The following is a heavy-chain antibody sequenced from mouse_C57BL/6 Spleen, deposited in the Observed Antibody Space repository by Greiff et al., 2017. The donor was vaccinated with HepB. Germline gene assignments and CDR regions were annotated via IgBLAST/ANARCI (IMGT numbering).Heavy chain of an antibody. D-gene: IGHD1-1*01. CDR3: ARQIYYYGSSSYYYAMDY. V-gene: IGHV5-17*01. CDR2: ISSGSSTI. CDR1: GFTFSDYG. Sequence: EVQGVESGGGLVKPGGSLKLSCAASGFTFSDYGMHWVRQAPEKGLEWVAYISSGSSTIYYADTVKGRFTISRDNAKNTLFLQMTSLRSEDTAMYYCARQIYYYGSSSYYYAMDYWGQGTSVTVSS. J-gene: IGHJ4*01.